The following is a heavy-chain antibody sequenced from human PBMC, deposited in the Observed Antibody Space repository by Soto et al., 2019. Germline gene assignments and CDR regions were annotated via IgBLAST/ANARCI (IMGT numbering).Heavy chain of an antibody. V-gene: IGHV3-33*08. Sequence: QERLVESGGGVVQPGRSLRLSCAVSGFTFSDYAMHWVRQAPGKGLEWVALIWHDGLNEFYADSVRGRFTISRDISNKTSYLQVQSLLLDDTAAYYYTDSHGDAYSRDLEFDQWGQGTLVTVSS. J-gene: IGHJ4*02. D-gene: IGHD4-4*01. CDR3: TDSHGDAYSRDLEFDQ. CDR2: IWHDGLNE. CDR1: GFTFSDYA.